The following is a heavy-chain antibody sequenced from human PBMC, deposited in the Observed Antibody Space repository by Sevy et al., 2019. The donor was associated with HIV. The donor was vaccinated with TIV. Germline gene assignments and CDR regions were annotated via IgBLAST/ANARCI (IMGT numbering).Heavy chain of an antibody. J-gene: IGHJ4*02. CDR1: GFTFSSYG. V-gene: IGHV3-33*06. Sequence: GGSLRLSCAASGFTFSSYGRHWVRQAPGKGLEWVAVIWYDGSNKYYADSVKGRFTISRDNSKNTLYLQMNSLRAEDTAVYYCAKDNFSRRRDGYNYLFDYWGQGTLVTVSS. CDR2: IWYDGSNK. CDR3: AKDNFSRRRDGYNYLFDY. D-gene: IGHD5-12*01.